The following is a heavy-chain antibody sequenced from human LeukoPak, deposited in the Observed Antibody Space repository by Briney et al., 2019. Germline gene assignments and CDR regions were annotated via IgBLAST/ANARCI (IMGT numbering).Heavy chain of an antibody. CDR2: IRYDGSNK. Sequence: PGGSLRLSCAASGFTFSSYGMHWVRQAPGKGLEWVAFIRYDGSNKYYADSVKGRFTISRDNSKNTLYLQMNSLRAEDTAVYYCASRSDRLGEPRAIGLFDIWGQGTMVTVSS. D-gene: IGHD1-14*01. CDR1: GFTFSSYG. CDR3: ASRSDRLGEPRAIGLFDI. V-gene: IGHV3-30*02. J-gene: IGHJ3*02.